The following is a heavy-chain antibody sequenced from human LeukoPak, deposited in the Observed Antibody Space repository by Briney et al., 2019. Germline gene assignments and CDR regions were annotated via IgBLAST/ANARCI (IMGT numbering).Heavy chain of an antibody. CDR3: ARGRDCSSTSCYLFPAMDV. Sequence: PGGSLRLSCAASGFTVSSNYMSWVRQAPGKVLEWVSVIYSGGSTYYADSVKGRFTISRDNSKNTLYLQMNSLRAEDTAVYYCARGRDCSSTSCYLFPAMDVWGQGTTVTVSS. CDR1: GFTVSSNY. CDR2: IYSGGST. D-gene: IGHD2-2*01. V-gene: IGHV3-66*01. J-gene: IGHJ6*02.